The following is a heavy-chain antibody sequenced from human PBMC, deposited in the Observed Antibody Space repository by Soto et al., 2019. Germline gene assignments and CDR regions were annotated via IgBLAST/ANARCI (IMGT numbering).Heavy chain of an antibody. Sequence: SEPLSLTCAVYGGSFSGYYWSWIRQPPGKGLEWIGEINHSGSTNYNPSLKSRVTISVDTSKNQFSLKLSSVTAADTAVYYCARGMGAAAGSTTSDYYYYMDVWGKGTTVTVSS. V-gene: IGHV4-34*01. J-gene: IGHJ6*03. CDR3: ARGMGAAAGSTTSDYYYYMDV. D-gene: IGHD6-13*01. CDR1: GGSFSGYY. CDR2: INHSGST.